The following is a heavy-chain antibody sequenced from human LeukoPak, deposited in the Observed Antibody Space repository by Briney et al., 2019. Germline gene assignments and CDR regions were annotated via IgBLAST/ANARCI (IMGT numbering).Heavy chain of an antibody. V-gene: IGHV3-20*01. CDR1: GFTFDDYG. CDR3: ARTIAAAGADDAFDI. CDR2: INWNGGST. Sequence: GGSLRLSCAASGFTFDDYGMSWVRQAPGKGLEWVSGINWNGGSTGYADSVEGRFTISRDNAKNSLYLQMNSLRAEDTALYHCARTIAAAGADDAFDIWGQGTMVTVSS. J-gene: IGHJ3*02. D-gene: IGHD6-13*01.